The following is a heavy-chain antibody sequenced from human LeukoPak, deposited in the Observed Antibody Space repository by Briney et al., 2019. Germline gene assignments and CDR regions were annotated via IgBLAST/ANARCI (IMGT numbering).Heavy chain of an antibody. CDR2: INHSGST. J-gene: IGHJ4*02. Sequence: SETLSLTCAVYGGSFSGYYWSWIRQPPGKGLEWIGEINHSGSTNYNPSLKSRVTISVDTSKNQFSLKLSSVTAADTAVYYCARAALGDYSYYFDYWGQGTLVTVSS. D-gene: IGHD3-22*01. V-gene: IGHV4-34*01. CDR3: ARAALGDYSYYFDY. CDR1: GGSFSGYY.